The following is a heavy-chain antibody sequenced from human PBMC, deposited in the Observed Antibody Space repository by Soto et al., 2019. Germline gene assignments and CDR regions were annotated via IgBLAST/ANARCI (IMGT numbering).Heavy chain of an antibody. D-gene: IGHD3-3*01. CDR3: ARLDRDDFWSGYPDY. CDR2: IYPGDSDT. J-gene: IGHJ4*02. Sequence: GESLKISCKGSGYSFTSYWIGWVRQMPGKGLEWMGIIYPGDSDTRYSPSFQGQVTISADKSISTAYLQWSSLKASDTAMYYCARLDRDDFWSGYPDYWGQGTLVTVSS. V-gene: IGHV5-51*01. CDR1: GYSFTSYW.